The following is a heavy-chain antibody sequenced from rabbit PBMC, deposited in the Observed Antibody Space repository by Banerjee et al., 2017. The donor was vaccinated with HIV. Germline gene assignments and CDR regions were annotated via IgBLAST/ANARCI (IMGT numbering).Heavy chain of an antibody. V-gene: IGHV1S40*01. Sequence: QSLEESGGGLVQPEASLTLTCTASGFSFSSSYYMCWVRQAPGKGLEWIACIYTGASISTYYASWAKGRFTISKTSSTTVTLQMTSLTAADTATYFCARDLAGVIGWNFGLWGPGTLVTVS. CDR3: ARDLAGVIGWNFGL. CDR2: IYTGASIST. CDR1: GFSFSSSYY. J-gene: IGHJ4*01. D-gene: IGHD4-1*01.